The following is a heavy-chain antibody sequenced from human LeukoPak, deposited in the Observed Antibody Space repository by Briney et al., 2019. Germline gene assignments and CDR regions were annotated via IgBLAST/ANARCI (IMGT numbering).Heavy chain of an antibody. V-gene: IGHV5-51*01. D-gene: IGHD3-10*01. CDR2: IYPGDSDT. CDR3: ARHSYYGTGSYFEF. CDR1: GYSFTTYW. J-gene: IGHJ4*02. Sequence: GESLKISCKGSGYSFTTYWIGWVRQPPGKGLEWMGIIYPGDSDTRYSPSFQGQVTISADKSISTAYLQWSSPKSSDTAIYYCARHSYYGTGSYFEFWGQGILVTVSS.